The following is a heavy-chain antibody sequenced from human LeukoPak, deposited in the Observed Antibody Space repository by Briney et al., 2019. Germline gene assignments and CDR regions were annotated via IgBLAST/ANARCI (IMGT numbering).Heavy chain of an antibody. CDR1: GFTFSNYW. V-gene: IGHV3-74*01. CDR3: ARDGSLPDY. CDR2: IISDGSST. Sequence: GGSLRLSCAASGFTFSNYWMHWVRQTPGKGLVWVSRIISDGSSTSYADSVKGRFTISRDNAENTLYLQMNSLRAEDTAVHYCARDGSLPDYWGQGTLVTVSS. J-gene: IGHJ4*02.